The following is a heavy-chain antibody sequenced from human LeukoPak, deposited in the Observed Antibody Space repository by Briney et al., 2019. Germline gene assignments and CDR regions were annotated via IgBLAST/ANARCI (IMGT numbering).Heavy chain of an antibody. CDR1: GFTFSSYS. Sequence: PGGSLRLSCAASGFTFSSYSMNWVRQAPGKGLEWVSSISSSSSYIYYADSVKGRFTISRDNSKNTLYLQMNSLRAEDTAVYYCAKFPLSITMVRGVISNFDYWGQGTLVTVSS. D-gene: IGHD3-10*01. CDR3: AKFPLSITMVRGVISNFDY. CDR2: ISSSSSYI. J-gene: IGHJ4*02. V-gene: IGHV3-21*04.